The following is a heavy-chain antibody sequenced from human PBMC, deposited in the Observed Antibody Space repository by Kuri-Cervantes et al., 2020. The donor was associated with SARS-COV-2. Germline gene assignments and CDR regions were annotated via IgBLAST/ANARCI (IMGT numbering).Heavy chain of an antibody. Sequence: GGSLRLSCAASGFTFSSYWMSWVRQAPGKGLEWVANIKQDGSEKYYVDSVKGRFTISRDNAKNSLYLQMNGLRAEDTAVYYCAKPIAAAGYYFDYWGQGTVVTVSS. V-gene: IGHV3-7*01. CDR2: IKQDGSEK. CDR1: GFTFSSYW. D-gene: IGHD6-13*01. CDR3: AKPIAAAGYYFDY. J-gene: IGHJ4*02.